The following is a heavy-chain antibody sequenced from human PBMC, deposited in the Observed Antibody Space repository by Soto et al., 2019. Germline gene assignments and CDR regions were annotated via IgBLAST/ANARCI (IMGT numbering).Heavy chain of an antibody. V-gene: IGHV2-70*01. Sequence: SGPTLVNPTQTLTLTCTFSGFSLSTSGMCVSWIRQPPGKALEWLALIDWDDDKYYSTSLKTRLTISKDTSKNQVVLTMTNMDPVDTATYYGARSSYSSGWHNIDSWGQGTLVTAPQ. CDR1: GFSLSTSGMC. D-gene: IGHD6-19*01. CDR3: ARSSYSSGWHNIDS. J-gene: IGHJ4*02. CDR2: IDWDDDK.